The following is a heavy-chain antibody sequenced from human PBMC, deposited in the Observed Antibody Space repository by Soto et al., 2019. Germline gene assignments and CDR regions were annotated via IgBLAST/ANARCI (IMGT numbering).Heavy chain of an antibody. V-gene: IGHV4-31*02. CDR2: IYYSGST. CDR1: GGSSSSGGYY. CDR3: ARSRGYYDFWSGSGTLDY. D-gene: IGHD3-3*01. J-gene: IGHJ4*02. Sequence: TLSLTCTVSGGSSSSGGYYWSWILQHPGKGLEWIGYIYYSGSTYYNPSLKSRVTISVDTSKNQFSLKLSSVTAADTAVYYCARSRGYYDFWSGSGTLDYWGQGTLVTVSS.